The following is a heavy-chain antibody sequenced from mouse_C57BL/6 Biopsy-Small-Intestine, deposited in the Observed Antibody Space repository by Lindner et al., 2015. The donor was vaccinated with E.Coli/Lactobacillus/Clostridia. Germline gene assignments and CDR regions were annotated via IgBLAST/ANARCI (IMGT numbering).Heavy chain of an antibody. CDR1: GFTFSDYG. V-gene: IGHV5-17*01. Sequence: VQLQESGGGLVKPGGSLKLSCAASGFTFSDYGMHWVRQAPEKGLEWVAYISSGSSTIYYADTVKGRFTTSRDNAKNTLFLQMTSLRSEDTAMYYCAKDYYGSSYDYWGQGTTLTVSS. CDR3: AKDYYGSSYDY. CDR2: ISSGSSTI. D-gene: IGHD1-1*01. J-gene: IGHJ2*01.